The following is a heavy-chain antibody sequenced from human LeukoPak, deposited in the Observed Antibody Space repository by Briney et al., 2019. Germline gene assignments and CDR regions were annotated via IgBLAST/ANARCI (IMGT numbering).Heavy chain of an antibody. CDR2: IQYYGSNK. V-gene: IGHV3-30*02. J-gene: IGHJ4*02. Sequence: GGSLRLSCAASGYTFSDYYIEWMREAPGKGVEWVVFIQYYGSNKVYGDSVKGRFSISRDDSKNTLYLQMNSLRAEDTAVYYCAKDTGPAAIEWGQGTLVTVSS. D-gene: IGHD2-2*01. CDR1: GYTFSDYY. CDR3: AKDTGPAAIE.